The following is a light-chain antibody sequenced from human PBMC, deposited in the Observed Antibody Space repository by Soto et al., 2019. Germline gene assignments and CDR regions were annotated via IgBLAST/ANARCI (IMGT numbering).Light chain of an antibody. CDR1: QGINNY. CDR3: LQDYNYPRT. J-gene: IGKJ2*01. Sequence: IQMTQSPSSLSVSGGDRATITCRASQGINNYLAWYQQKPGKAPNLLIYGASRLESGVPSRFSGSGSGTDFSLTIYSLRPEDSATYFCLQDYNYPRTFGQGTKLQIK. V-gene: IGKV1-6*01. CDR2: GAS.